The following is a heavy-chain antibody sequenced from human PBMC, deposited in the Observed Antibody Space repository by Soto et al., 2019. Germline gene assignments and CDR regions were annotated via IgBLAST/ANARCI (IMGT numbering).Heavy chain of an antibody. Sequence: GGSLRLSCAASGFSLSGNGFNWVRQAPGKGLEWISYISGSSETKYNADSVKGRFTTSRDNVKNVVYLQMNSLRDEDTALYYCARGTSLGYYSYGMDVWGQGTTVTVSS. V-gene: IGHV3-48*02. CDR2: ISGSSETK. D-gene: IGHD3-3*01. J-gene: IGHJ6*02. CDR1: GFSLSGNG. CDR3: ARGTSLGYYSYGMDV.